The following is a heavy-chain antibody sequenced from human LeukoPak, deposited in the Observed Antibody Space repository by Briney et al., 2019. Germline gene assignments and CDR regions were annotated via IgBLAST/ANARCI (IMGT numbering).Heavy chain of an antibody. CDR3: ARVHDSSGYYWYFDL. D-gene: IGHD3-22*01. Sequence: GESLKISCKGSGYNFITYWIGWVRQMPGKGLEWMGIIYPADSDTRYSPSFQGQVTISADKSISTAYLQWSSLKASDTAMYYCARVHDSSGYYWYFDLWGRGTLVTVSS. V-gene: IGHV5-51*01. CDR1: GYNFITYW. CDR2: IYPADSDT. J-gene: IGHJ2*01.